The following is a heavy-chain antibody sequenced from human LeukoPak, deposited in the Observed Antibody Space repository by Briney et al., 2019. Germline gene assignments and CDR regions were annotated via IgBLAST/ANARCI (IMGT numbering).Heavy chain of an antibody. CDR3: ARAVPRSGYSYGIGWYFDL. D-gene: IGHD5-18*01. V-gene: IGHV4-59*01. Sequence: SETLSLTCTVSGGSISSYYWSWIRQPPGKGLEWIGYIYYSGSTNYNPSLKSRVTISVDTSKNQFSLKLSSVTAADTAVYYCARAVPRSGYSYGIGWYFDLWGRGTLVTVSS. CDR2: IYYSGST. CDR1: GGSISSYY. J-gene: IGHJ2*01.